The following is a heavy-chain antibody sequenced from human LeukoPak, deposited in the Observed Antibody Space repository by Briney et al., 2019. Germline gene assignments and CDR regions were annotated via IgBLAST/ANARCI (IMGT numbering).Heavy chain of an antibody. CDR1: GGSISSYY. Sequence: SETLSLTCTVSGGSISSYYWSWIRQPPGKGLEWIGYIYYSGSTNYNPSLKSRVTISVDTSKNQFSLRLSSVTAAHTAVYYCARLRLEKTWLSYWYFDLWGRGTLVTVSS. CDR2: IYYSGST. D-gene: IGHD3-22*01. V-gene: IGHV4-59*01. CDR3: ARLRLEKTWLSYWYFDL. J-gene: IGHJ2*01.